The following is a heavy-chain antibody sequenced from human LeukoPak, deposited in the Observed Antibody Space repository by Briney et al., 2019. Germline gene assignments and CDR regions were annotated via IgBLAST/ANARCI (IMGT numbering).Heavy chain of an antibody. CDR2: VNHSGST. CDR3: ARQGSESRIFDY. CDR1: GGSFTTYY. Sequence: SETLSLTCAVYGGSFTTYYWSWIRQSPGKGLEWTGEVNHSGSTKCNPSLKSRITISVDTSKNQFSVKLNSVTAADTAVYHCARQGSESRIFDYWGQGTLVTVSS. J-gene: IGHJ4*02. V-gene: IGHV4-34*01. D-gene: IGHD3-10*01.